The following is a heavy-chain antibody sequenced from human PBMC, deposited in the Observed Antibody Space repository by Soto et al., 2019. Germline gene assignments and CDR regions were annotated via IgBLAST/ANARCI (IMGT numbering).Heavy chain of an antibody. D-gene: IGHD4-17*01. V-gene: IGHV1-3*01. CDR2: INAGNGNT. Sequence: GASVKVSCKASGYTFTSYAMHWVRQAPGQRLEWMGWINAGNGNTKYSQKFQGRVTITRDTSASTAYMELSSLRSEDTAVYYCAREALRAREEPADYWGQGTLVTVSS. CDR1: GYTFTSYA. J-gene: IGHJ4*02. CDR3: AREALRAREEPADY.